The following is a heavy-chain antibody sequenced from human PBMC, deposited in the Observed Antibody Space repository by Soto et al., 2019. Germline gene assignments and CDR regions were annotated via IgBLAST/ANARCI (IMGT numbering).Heavy chain of an antibody. CDR3: ARSDITMIVVVITPFDY. CDR2: ISYDGSNK. J-gene: IGHJ4*02. CDR1: VFTFSSYA. D-gene: IGHD3-22*01. Sequence: GGSLRLSCAASVFTFSSYAMRWVRQAPGKGLEWVAIISYDGSNKYYADSVKGRFTISRDNSKNTLYLQMNSLRAEDTAVYYCARSDITMIVVVITPFDYWGQGTLVTVSS. V-gene: IGHV3-30-3*01.